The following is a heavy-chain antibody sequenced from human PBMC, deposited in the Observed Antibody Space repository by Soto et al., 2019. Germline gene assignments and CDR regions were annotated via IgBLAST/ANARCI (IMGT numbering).Heavy chain of an antibody. V-gene: IGHV3-9*01. D-gene: IGHD3-16*01. J-gene: IGHJ4*02. Sequence: GGSLRLSCTASGFKFDDHAMHWVRQAPGKGLEWVSGISWNGDSKAYADSVKGRFTISRDNTKNSLYLQMNNLNTEDTALYYCAEDDMAVGLYYYVSWGQGSLVTVSS. CDR1: GFKFDDHA. CDR3: AEDDMAVGLYYYVS. CDR2: ISWNGDSK.